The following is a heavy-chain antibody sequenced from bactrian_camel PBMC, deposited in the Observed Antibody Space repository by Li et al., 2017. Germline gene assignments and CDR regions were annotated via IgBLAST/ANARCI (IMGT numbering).Heavy chain of an antibody. J-gene: IGHJ4*01. V-gene: IGHV3S1*01. CDR2: LYTPSGIA. CDR1: GYTTSNNC. Sequence: VQLVESGGGLARPRESLRLSCAASGYTTSNNCLGWFRQAPGKEREGVASLYTPSGIAYYVDSVKGRFTISRDNAKNTVYLQIHSLKSEDTARYYCATDPPRVVEGERDYNYWGHGTQVTVS. D-gene: IGHD7*01. CDR3: ATDPPRVVEGERDYNY.